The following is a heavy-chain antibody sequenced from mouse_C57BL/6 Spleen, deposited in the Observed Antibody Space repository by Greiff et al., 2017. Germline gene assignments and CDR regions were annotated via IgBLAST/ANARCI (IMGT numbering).Heavy chain of an antibody. D-gene: IGHD2-4*01. CDR3: AREGGDYDGAWFAY. V-gene: IGHV5-4*01. J-gene: IGHJ3*01. CDR2: ISDGGSYT. CDR1: GFTFSSYA. Sequence: EVKVVESGGGLVKPGGSLKLSCAASGFTFSSYAMSWVRQTPEKRLEWVATISDGGSYTYYPDNVKCRFTISRDNAKNNLYLQMSHLKSEDTAMYYCAREGGDYDGAWFAYWGQGTLVTVSA.